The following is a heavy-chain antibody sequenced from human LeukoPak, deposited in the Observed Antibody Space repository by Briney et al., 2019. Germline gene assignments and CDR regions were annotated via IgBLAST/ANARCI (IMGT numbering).Heavy chain of an antibody. CDR2: IYTTGST. CDR3: ARAERTVNVFDS. D-gene: IGHD3-10*02. V-gene: IGHV4-4*07. J-gene: IGHJ3*01. Sequence: SETLSLTCSVSDXSMISYHGSWIRQPAGRGLEWIGRIYTTGSTDYNPSLMSRVTMSVDTSKNQFSLKLRSVTAADTAVYYCARAERTVNVFDSWGQGTIVTVSS. CDR1: DXSMISYH.